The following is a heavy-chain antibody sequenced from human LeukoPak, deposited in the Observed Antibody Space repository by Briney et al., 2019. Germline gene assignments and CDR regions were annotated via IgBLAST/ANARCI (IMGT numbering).Heavy chain of an antibody. V-gene: IGHV3-48*01. CDR2: MTSDLRTI. Sequence: GGSLRLSCAASGFKFSVYSMNWVRQAPGKGLEWVSYMTSDLRTIYYADSVKGRFTISRDNAKNSLYLQMSSLRGEDTAVYYCAREKNRVVLTAPLQYWGQGTLVTVSS. CDR3: AREKNRVVLTAPLQY. J-gene: IGHJ4*02. D-gene: IGHD4/OR15-4a*01. CDR1: GFKFSVYS.